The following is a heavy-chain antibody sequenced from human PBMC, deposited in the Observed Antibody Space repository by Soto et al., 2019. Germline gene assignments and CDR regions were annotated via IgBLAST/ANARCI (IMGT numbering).Heavy chain of an antibody. V-gene: IGHV3-21*01. D-gene: IGHD3-3*01. CDR1: GFPFDSYS. CDR3: AREANTIYAPHGLDV. CDR2: ISSGSFYI. Sequence: PGGSLRLSCAVSGFPFDSYSMSWFRQAPGQGLDWLASISSGSFYIFHADSIRGRFTISRDDAKNLLFLQMNSLTIEDTATYYCAREANTIYAPHGLDVWGQGTAVTVSS. J-gene: IGHJ6*02.